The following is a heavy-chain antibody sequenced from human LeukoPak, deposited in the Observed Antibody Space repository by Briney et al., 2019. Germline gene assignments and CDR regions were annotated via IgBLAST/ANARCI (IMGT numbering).Heavy chain of an antibody. V-gene: IGHV4-39*07. CDR1: GGSISSSSYY. D-gene: IGHD6-19*01. CDR2: IYYSGST. Sequence: SETLSLTCTVSGGSISSSSYYWGWIRQPPGKGLEWIGSIYYSGSTYYNPSLKSRVTISVDTSTNQFSLKLSSVTAADTAVYYCAREAVSGWYDYFDYWGQGTLVTVSS. CDR3: AREAVSGWYDYFDY. J-gene: IGHJ4*02.